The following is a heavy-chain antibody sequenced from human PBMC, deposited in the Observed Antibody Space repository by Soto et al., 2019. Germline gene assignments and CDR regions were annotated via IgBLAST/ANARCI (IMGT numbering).Heavy chain of an antibody. CDR3: AREGAYCSSTSCSASGMDV. D-gene: IGHD2-2*01. CDR2: INPNSGGT. Sequence: ASVKVSCKASGYTFTGYYMHWVRQAPGQGLEWMGWINPNSGGTNYAQKFQGWVTMTRDTSISTAYMELSRLRSDDTAVYYCAREGAYCSSTSCSASGMDVWGQGTTVTVSS. V-gene: IGHV1-2*04. CDR1: GYTFTGYY. J-gene: IGHJ6*02.